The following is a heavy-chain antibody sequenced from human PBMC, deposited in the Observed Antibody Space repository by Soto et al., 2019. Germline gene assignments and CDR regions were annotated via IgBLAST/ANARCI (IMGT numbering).Heavy chain of an antibody. CDR2: INTYNGNT. CDR1: GCSFRKSG. CDR3: ARGVGSGTYYNQYNWFDP. Sequence: SVRIAWGGAGCSFRKSGMSWVSQAPGQGLEWMGWINTYNGNTNHAQKFQGRVTMTTDTSTSTAYMELRSLRSDDTAVYYCARGVGSGTYYNQYNWFDPWGQGTLVTVSS. J-gene: IGHJ5*02. D-gene: IGHD3-10*01. V-gene: IGHV1-18*01.